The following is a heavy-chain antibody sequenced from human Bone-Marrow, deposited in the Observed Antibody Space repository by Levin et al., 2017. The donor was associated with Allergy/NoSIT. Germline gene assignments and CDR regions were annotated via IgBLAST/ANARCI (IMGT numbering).Heavy chain of an antibody. J-gene: IGHJ3*01. D-gene: IGHD2-15*01. V-gene: IGHV4-61*01. CDR3: ARYFTEVLVDRLSEAFEF. CDR1: GASVSSGSHY. CDR2: VSYSGSS. Sequence: SETLSLTCSVSGASVSSGSHYWSWIRQSPGKGLEWIGDVSYSGSSNYKSSLKSRVTISLDTSKNQFSLRLSSVTAADTAVYYCARYFTEVLVDRLSEAFEFWGQGSVVTVSS.